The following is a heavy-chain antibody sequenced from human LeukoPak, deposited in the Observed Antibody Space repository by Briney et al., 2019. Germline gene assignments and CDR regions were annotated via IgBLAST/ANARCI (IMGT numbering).Heavy chain of an antibody. CDR2: ISSSGSTI. CDR3: ARDGYSSGWEENWFDP. CDR1: GFTFSDYY. J-gene: IGHJ5*02. V-gene: IGHV3-11*01. D-gene: IGHD6-19*01. Sequence: GGSLRLSCAASGFTFSDYYMGWIRQAPGKGLEWVSYISSSGSTIYYADSVKGRFTISRDNAKNSLYLQMNSLRAEDTAVYYCARDGYSSGWEENWFDPWGQGTLVTVSS.